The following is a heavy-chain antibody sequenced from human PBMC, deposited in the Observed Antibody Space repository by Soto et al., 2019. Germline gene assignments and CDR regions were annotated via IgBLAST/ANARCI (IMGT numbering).Heavy chain of an antibody. D-gene: IGHD2-15*01. V-gene: IGHV6-1*01. J-gene: IGHJ6*02. CDR3: ARVHCSGGTCLDGLDV. CDR2: TYYRSKWFL. CDR1: WASFSSDAAS. Sequence: SQPLSLTSVISWASFSSDAASWNCNRQSPSRGLEWLGRTYYRSKWFLDYAATVQSRMTISPDTSRNQFSLQLKSVTPEDTAVYYCARVHCSGGTCLDGLDVWGQGTTVTVSS.